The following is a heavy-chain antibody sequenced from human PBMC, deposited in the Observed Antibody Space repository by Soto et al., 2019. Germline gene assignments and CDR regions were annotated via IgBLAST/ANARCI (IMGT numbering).Heavy chain of an antibody. CDR1: GDTFSNYA. CDR3: ARALEGTTVTNWFDP. Sequence: SVKVSCKASGDTFSNYALSWLRQAPGQRLEWMGGITPAFGTADYAENFQDRVTITADESTSTIYLELSSLRSDDTAVYFCARALEGTTVTNWFDPWGQGTQVTVSS. CDR2: ITPAFGTA. V-gene: IGHV1-69*13. J-gene: IGHJ5*02. D-gene: IGHD4-17*01.